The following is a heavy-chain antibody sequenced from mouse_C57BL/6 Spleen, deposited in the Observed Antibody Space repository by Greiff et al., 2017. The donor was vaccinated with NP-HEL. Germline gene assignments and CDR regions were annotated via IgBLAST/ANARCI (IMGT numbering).Heavy chain of an antibody. J-gene: IGHJ4*01. CDR1: GYSFTDYN. V-gene: IGHV1-39*01. CDR2: INPNYGTT. Sequence: VHVKQSGPELVKPGASVKISCKASGYSFTDYNMNWVKQSNGKSLEWIGVINPNYGTTSYNQKFKGKATLTVDQSSITAYMQLNSLTSEDSAVYYCARRGYYGSSVYAMDDWGQGTSVTVSS. D-gene: IGHD1-1*01. CDR3: ARRGYYGSSVYAMDD.